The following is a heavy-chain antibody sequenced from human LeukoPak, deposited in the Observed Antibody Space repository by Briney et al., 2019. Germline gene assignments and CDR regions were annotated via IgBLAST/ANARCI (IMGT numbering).Heavy chain of an antibody. J-gene: IGHJ4*02. CDR1: GFTFSSYW. Sequence: GGALRHSRADSGFTFSSYWMSWVRPAPGKRREWVANIKQDGSEKYYVGSVKGRFTISRDNATNSLYLQLNSLRAEDTAVYYCARDIVVVPAAIYYFDYWGQGTLVTVSS. V-gene: IGHV3-7*01. D-gene: IGHD2-2*02. CDR2: IKQDGSEK. CDR3: ARDIVVVPAAIYYFDY.